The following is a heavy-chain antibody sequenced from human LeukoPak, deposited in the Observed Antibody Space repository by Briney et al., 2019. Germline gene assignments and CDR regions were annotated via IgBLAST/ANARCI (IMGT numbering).Heavy chain of an antibody. J-gene: IGHJ4*02. CDR2: ISGSGGST. CDR3: AKAPYIVGATIGGYFDY. Sequence: GGSLRLSCAASGFTFSSYAMSWVRQAPGKGLEWVSAISGSGGSTYYADSVKGLFTISRDNSKNTLYLQMNSLRAEDTAVYYCAKAPYIVGATIGGYFDYWGQGTLVTVSS. CDR1: GFTFSSYA. V-gene: IGHV3-23*01. D-gene: IGHD1-26*01.